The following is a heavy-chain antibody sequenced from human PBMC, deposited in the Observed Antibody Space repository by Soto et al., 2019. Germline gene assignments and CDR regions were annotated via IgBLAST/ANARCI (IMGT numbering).Heavy chain of an antibody. CDR3: ARDRNWKTFSYQSYFDF. CDR1: GFTFSSYD. V-gene: IGHV3-23*01. D-gene: IGHD1-1*01. Sequence: EVQLLESGGGLVQPGGSLRLSCAASGFTFSSYDVTWVRQAPGKGLEWVSGISGGGSTIHYADSVKGRFTISRDNSKNTLYLQLNSLRAEDTAVYYCARDRNWKTFSYQSYFDFWGQGTLVTVSS. J-gene: IGHJ4*02. CDR2: ISGGGSTI.